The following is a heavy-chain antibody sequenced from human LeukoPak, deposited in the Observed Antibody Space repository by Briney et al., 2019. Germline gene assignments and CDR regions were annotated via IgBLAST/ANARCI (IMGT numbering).Heavy chain of an antibody. V-gene: IGHV3-23*01. CDR2: LSPSGTST. D-gene: IGHD3-22*01. Sequence: GGSLRLSCAASGFTFNTDAMSWVRQAPGKGLEWVSALSPSGTSTYYADSVKGRFSISRDNSKNMLYLQMNSLRAEDTAMYYCARLYYYDSSGYNGLDYWGQGTLVTVSS. CDR1: GFTFNTDA. CDR3: ARLYYYDSSGYNGLDY. J-gene: IGHJ4*02.